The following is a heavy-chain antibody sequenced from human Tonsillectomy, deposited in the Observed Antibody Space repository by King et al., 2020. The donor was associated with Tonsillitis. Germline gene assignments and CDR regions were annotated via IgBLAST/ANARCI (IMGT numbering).Heavy chain of an antibody. J-gene: IGHJ6*03. CDR2: INHSGST. V-gene: IGHV4-34*01. D-gene: IGHD3-16*01. CDR3: AIWPYYYYMDV. CDR1: GGSFSGYY. Sequence: VQLPQWGAGLLKPSETLSLPCAVYGGSFSGYYWSWIRQPPGKGLEWIGEINHSGSTNYNPSLKSRVTISVDTSKNQFSLKLSSVTAADTAVYYCAIWPYYYYMDVWGKGTTVTVSS.